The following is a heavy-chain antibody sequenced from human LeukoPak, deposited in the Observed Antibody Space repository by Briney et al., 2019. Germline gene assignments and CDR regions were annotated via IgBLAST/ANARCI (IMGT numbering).Heavy chain of an antibody. Sequence: SETLSLTCTVSGYSISSGYYWGWIRQPPGKGLEWIGSIYHSGSTYYNPSLKSRVTISVDTSKNQFSLKLSSVTAADTAVYYCARVIWFGEDMDVWGKGTTVTISS. J-gene: IGHJ6*03. D-gene: IGHD3-10*01. CDR1: GYSISSGYY. V-gene: IGHV4-38-2*02. CDR2: IYHSGST. CDR3: ARVIWFGEDMDV.